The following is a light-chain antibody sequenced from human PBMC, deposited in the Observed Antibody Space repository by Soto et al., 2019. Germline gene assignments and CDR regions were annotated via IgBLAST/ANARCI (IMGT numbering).Light chain of an antibody. J-gene: IGLJ1*01. CDR2: GNI. CDR3: QSYDSSLIYV. V-gene: IGLV1-40*01. CDR1: SSNIGAGYD. Sequence: QSVLTQPPSVSGAPGQRVTISCTGSSSNIGAGYDVPWYQQLPGTAPKLLIYGNINRPSGVPDRFSGSQSGTSASLAITGLQAEDETDYYCQSYDSSLIYVFGTGTKLTVL.